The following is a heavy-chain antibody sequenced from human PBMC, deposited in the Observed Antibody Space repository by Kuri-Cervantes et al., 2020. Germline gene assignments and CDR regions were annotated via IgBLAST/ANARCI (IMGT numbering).Heavy chain of an antibody. CDR2: ISSSSSTI. D-gene: IGHD3-16*02. J-gene: IGHJ3*02. CDR1: GFTFSSYS. V-gene: IGHV3-48*02. Sequence: GGSLRLSCAASGFTFSSYSMNWVRQAPGKELEWVSYISSSSSTIYYADSVKGRFTISRDNAKNSLYLQMNSLRDEDTAVYYCARDNPRWVYRDAFDIWGQGTMVTVSS. CDR3: ARDNPRWVYRDAFDI.